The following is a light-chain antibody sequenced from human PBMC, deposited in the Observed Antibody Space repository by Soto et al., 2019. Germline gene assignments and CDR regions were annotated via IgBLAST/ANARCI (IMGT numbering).Light chain of an antibody. CDR2: EVS. CDR1: SSDVGGYNY. V-gene: IGLV2-8*01. J-gene: IGLJ3*02. Sequence: QSVLTQFPSASGSPGQSVTISCTGTSSDVGGYNYVSWYQQHPGKAPKLMIYEVSKRPSGVPDRFSGSKSGNTASLTVSGLQAEDEADYYCSSYAGSNNLVFGGGTKLTVL. CDR3: SSYAGSNNLV.